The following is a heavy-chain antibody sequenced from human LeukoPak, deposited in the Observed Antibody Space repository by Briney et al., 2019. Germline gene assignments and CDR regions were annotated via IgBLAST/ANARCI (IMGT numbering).Heavy chain of an antibody. J-gene: IGHJ6*02. Sequence: GGSLRLSCAASGFTFSNYGIHWVRQAPGKGLEWVAVISYDGSNKYYADSVKGRFTISRDNSKNTLYLQMNSLRAEDTAVYYCARDLAGGGSCYRFWCYYYGMDVWGQGTTVTVSS. V-gene: IGHV3-30*19. CDR2: ISYDGSNK. D-gene: IGHD2-15*01. CDR3: ARDLAGGGSCYRFWCYYYGMDV. CDR1: GFTFSNYG.